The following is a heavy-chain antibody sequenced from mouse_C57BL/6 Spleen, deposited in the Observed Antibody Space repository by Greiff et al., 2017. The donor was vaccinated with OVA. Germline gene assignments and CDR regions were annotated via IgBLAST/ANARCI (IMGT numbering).Heavy chain of an antibody. Sequence: QVQLQQSGAELVRPGASVTLSCKASGYTFTDYEMNWVKQTPVHGLEWIGAIDPETGGTAYNQKFKGKAILTADKSSSTAYMELRSLTSEDSAVYYCTMGNYVSYYFDYWGQGTTLTVSS. CDR1: GYTFTDYE. J-gene: IGHJ2*01. D-gene: IGHD2-1*01. CDR2: IDPETGGT. V-gene: IGHV1-15*01. CDR3: TMGNYVSYYFDY.